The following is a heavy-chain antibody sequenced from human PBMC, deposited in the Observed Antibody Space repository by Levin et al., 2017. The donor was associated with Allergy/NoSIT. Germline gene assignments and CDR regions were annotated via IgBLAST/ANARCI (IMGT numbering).Heavy chain of an antibody. CDR2: INPHSGGT. CDR1: GYTFTGYY. J-gene: IGHJ4*02. V-gene: IGHV1-2*02. D-gene: IGHD5-12*01. Sequence: PAASVKVSCKASGYTFTGYYVHWVRQAPGQGLEWMGWINPHSGGTNCAQTFQGRVTMTRDTSISTVYMELSRLRSDDTAVYYCARDGDDSGYDYTDYWGQGTLVTVSS. CDR3: ARDGDDSGYDYTDY.